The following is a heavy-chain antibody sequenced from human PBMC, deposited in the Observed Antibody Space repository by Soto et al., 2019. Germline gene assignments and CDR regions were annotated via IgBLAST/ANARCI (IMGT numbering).Heavy chain of an antibody. Sequence: GESLKISCKGSGYSFTSYWIGWVRQMPGKGLECMGIIYPGDSDTRYSPSFQGQVTISADKSISTAYLQWSSLKASDTAMYYCARWDCSGGSCWRAYYYGMDVWGQGTTVTVSS. D-gene: IGHD2-15*01. CDR3: ARWDCSGGSCWRAYYYGMDV. J-gene: IGHJ6*02. CDR1: GYSFTSYW. V-gene: IGHV5-51*01. CDR2: IYPGDSDT.